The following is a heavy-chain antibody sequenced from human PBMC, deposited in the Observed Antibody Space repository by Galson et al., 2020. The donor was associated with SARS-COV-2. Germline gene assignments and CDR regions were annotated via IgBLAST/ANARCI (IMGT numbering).Heavy chain of an antibody. Sequence: SETLSLTCTVSGYSISSGYYWGWIRQPPGKGLEWIGSIYHSGSTYYNPSLKSRVTISVDTSKNQFSLKLSSVTAADTAVYYCARLCPLIVVVPAAHWFDPWGQGTLVTVSS. CDR1: GYSISSGYY. V-gene: IGHV4-38-2*02. CDR3: ARLCPLIVVVPAAHWFDP. D-gene: IGHD3-22*01. J-gene: IGHJ5*02. CDR2: IYHSGST.